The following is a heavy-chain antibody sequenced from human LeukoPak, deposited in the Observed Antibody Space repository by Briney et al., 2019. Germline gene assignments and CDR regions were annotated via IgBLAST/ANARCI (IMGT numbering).Heavy chain of an antibody. D-gene: IGHD3-10*01. CDR2: INHSGST. J-gene: IGHJ6*03. CDR3: ARTTMVRGTYYMDV. V-gene: IGHV4-34*01. CDR1: GGSFSGYY. Sequence: PPETLSLTCAVYGGSFSGYYWSWIRQPPGKGLEWIGEINHSGSTNYNPSLKSRVTISVDTSKNQFSLKLSSVTAADTAVYYCARTTMVRGTYYMDVWGKGTTVTVSS.